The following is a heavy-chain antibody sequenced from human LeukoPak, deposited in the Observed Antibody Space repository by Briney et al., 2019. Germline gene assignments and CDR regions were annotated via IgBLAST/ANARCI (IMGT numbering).Heavy chain of an antibody. CDR2: IYYSGST. J-gene: IGHJ4*02. V-gene: IGHV4-39*01. CDR3: ARHLTISGSYPFDS. D-gene: IGHD3-10*01. Sequence: PSETLSLTCTVSGGSISSSSYYWGWIRQPPGEGLEWIGSIYYSGSTYYNPSLKSRVTISVDTSKNQFSLRLSSVTAADTAVYYCARHLTISGSYPFDSWGQGTLVTVSS. CDR1: GGSISSSSYY.